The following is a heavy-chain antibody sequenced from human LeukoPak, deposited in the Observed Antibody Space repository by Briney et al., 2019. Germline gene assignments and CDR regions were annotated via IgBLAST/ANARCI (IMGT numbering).Heavy chain of an antibody. V-gene: IGHV3-20*04. CDR1: AFTFDDYG. CDR3: ARDLGYKDYVSAFDI. CDR2: INWNGGST. Sequence: PGGSLRLSCAASAFTFDDYGMTWVRQAPGEGLGWVSGINWNGGSTGYAVSVKGRFTISRDSANNSLYLQMNSLRAEDTALYYCARDLGYKDYVSAFDIWGQGTMVTVSS. J-gene: IGHJ3*02. D-gene: IGHD5-24*01.